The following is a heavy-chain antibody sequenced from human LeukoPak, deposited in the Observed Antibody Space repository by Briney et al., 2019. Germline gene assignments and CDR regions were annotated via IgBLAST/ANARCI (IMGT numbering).Heavy chain of an antibody. Sequence: ASVKVSCKASGYTFTGYYIHWVRQAPGQGLEWMGWINPHSGGTNYAQKFQGRVTMTSDTSISTAYMELSRLRSDNTAVYYCARDLYGGTSATFDYWGQGTLVTVSS. CDR2: INPHSGGT. V-gene: IGHV1-2*02. D-gene: IGHD4-23*01. J-gene: IGHJ4*02. CDR1: GYTFTGYY. CDR3: ARDLYGGTSATFDY.